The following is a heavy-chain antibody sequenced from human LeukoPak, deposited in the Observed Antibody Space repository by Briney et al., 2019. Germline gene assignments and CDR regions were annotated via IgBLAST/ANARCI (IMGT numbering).Heavy chain of an antibody. V-gene: IGHV4-61*01. CDR3: ARDTSGRFDP. CDR1: GGSVSSGSYY. Sequence: PSETLSLTCTVSGGSVSSGSYYWSWIRQPPGKGLEWIGYIYYSGSTNYNPSLKSRVTISVDTSKNQFSLKLSSVTAADTAVYCCARDTSGRFDPWGQGTLVTVSS. J-gene: IGHJ5*02. CDR2: IYYSGST. D-gene: IGHD3-3*01.